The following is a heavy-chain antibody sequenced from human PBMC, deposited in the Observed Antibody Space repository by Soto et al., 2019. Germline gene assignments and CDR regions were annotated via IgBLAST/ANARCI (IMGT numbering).Heavy chain of an antibody. Sequence: GGSLRLSCAASGFTFSTYAMSWVRQAPGKGLEWVSTLSNSGGTTYYADSVKGRFTISRDNSKNTLYLQMNSLRAEDAAVYRCAKDRAFIVAATMDVWGQGTTVTVSS. CDR1: GFTFSTYA. CDR2: LSNSGGTT. V-gene: IGHV3-23*01. D-gene: IGHD2-15*01. J-gene: IGHJ6*02. CDR3: AKDRAFIVAATMDV.